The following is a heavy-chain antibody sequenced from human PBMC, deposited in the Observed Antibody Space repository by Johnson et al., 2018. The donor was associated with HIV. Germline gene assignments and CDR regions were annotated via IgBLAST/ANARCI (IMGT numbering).Heavy chain of an antibody. Sequence: QVQLVESGGGVVQPGRSLRLSCAASGFAFSSYGIHWVRQAPGKGLEWVTFIQYDGSKKNYAVSVKGRFTISRDNSKNTLYLQRNSLRAEDTALYYCARGSYDGDAFDMWGQGTMVTVSS. CDR3: ARGSYDGDAFDM. J-gene: IGHJ3*02. D-gene: IGHD1-26*01. V-gene: IGHV3-30*03. CDR1: GFAFSSYG. CDR2: IQYDGSKK.